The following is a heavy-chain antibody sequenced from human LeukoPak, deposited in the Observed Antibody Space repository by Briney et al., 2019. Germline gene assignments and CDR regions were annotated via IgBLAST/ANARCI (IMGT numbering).Heavy chain of an antibody. Sequence: GGSLRLSCAASGFTFSNAWMSWVRQAPGKGLEWVGRIKSKTDGGTTDYAAPVKGRYTISRDDSKNTLYLQMNSLRDEDTAVYYCARRSGSYWDWGQGTLVTVSS. CDR3: ARRSGSYWD. J-gene: IGHJ4*02. V-gene: IGHV3-15*01. CDR1: GFTFSNAW. D-gene: IGHD1-26*01. CDR2: IKSKTDGGTT.